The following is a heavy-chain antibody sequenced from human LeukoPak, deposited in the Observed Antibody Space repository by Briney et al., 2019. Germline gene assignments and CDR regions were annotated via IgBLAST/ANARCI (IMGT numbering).Heavy chain of an antibody. CDR2: IYYSGST. CDR3: AREGYGFGELLTDEDY. V-gene: IGHV4-39*07. J-gene: IGHJ4*02. Sequence: PSETLSLTCTVSGGSISSSSYYWGWIRQPRGKGLEWIGSIYYSGSTYYNPSLKSRVTISVDTSKNQFSLKLSSVTAADTAVYYCAREGYGFGELLTDEDYWGQGTLVTVSS. CDR1: GGSISSSSYY. D-gene: IGHD3-10*01.